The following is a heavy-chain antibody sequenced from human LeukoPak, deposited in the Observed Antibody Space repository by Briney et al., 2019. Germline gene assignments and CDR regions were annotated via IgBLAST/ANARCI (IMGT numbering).Heavy chain of an antibody. V-gene: IGHV4-31*03. D-gene: IGHD2-2*01. CDR3: ARGQVVPAATI. CDR2: IYHSGST. J-gene: IGHJ3*02. Sequence: PSETLSLTCTVSGGSISSGTYYWTWIRQHPGKGLEWIGYIYHSGSTYYNPSLESRITISVDTSKNQFSLKLSSVTAADTAVYYCARGQVVPAATIWGQGTMVTVSS. CDR1: GGSISSGTYY.